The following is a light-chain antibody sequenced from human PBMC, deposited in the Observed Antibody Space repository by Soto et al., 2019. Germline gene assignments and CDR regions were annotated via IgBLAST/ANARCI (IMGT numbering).Light chain of an antibody. J-gene: IGLJ2*01. Sequence: SYELTQPPSVSVAPGQTARITCGGTNIGSKSVHWYQQKPGQAPVLVVYDDSDRPSGIPERFSGSNSGNTATLTISRVEAGDEADYYCQVWASSSDHVVFGGGTKHTVL. CDR1: NIGSKS. V-gene: IGLV3-21*02. CDR2: DDS. CDR3: QVWASSSDHVV.